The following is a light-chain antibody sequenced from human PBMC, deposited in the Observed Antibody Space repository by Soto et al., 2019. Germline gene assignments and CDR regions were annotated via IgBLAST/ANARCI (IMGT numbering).Light chain of an antibody. Sequence: DIQLTQSPSFLSTSVGDRVSLTCRASQGIRNYLAWYQQKPGKVPNLLIYGASTLQSGVPSRFSGSGSGTEFTLTISSLQPADFATYYCLQLHSYPLTFGGGTKVEIK. CDR2: GAS. CDR1: QGIRNY. V-gene: IGKV1-9*01. J-gene: IGKJ4*01. CDR3: LQLHSYPLT.